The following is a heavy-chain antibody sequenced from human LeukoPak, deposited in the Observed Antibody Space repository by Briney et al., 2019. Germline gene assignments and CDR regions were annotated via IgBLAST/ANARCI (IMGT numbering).Heavy chain of an antibody. V-gene: IGHV4-59*08. Sequence: SETLSLTCIVSGGSNSSPYWSSIRQPPGKGLEWIGYVYYSGGTSYHPSFQSRLIISADTSKNQFSLKLTSVTAADTAVYYCARHKHHRSGFAFDFWGQGTPVTVSS. CDR1: GGSNSSPY. J-gene: IGHJ4*02. CDR3: ARHKHHRSGFAFDF. D-gene: IGHD3-22*01. CDR2: VYYSGGT.